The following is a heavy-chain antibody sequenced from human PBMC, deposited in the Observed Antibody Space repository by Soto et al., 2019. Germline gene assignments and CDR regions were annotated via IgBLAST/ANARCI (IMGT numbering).Heavy chain of an antibody. CDR2: ITGGGGST. Sequence: GGSLRLSCAASGFTFSNYAMHWVRQAPGRGLEWVAVITGGGGSTYYADSVKGRFAVSRDNCKGTLSLQMNSLRVEDTAAYYCARIPDRTISRCYYYGMDVWGQGTMVTVSS. CDR3: ARIPDRTISRCYYYGMDV. V-gene: IGHV3-23*01. J-gene: IGHJ6*02. D-gene: IGHD3-22*01. CDR1: GFTFSNYA.